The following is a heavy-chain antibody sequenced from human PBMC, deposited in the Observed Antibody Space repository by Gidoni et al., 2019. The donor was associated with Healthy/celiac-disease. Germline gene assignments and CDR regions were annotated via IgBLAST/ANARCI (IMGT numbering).Heavy chain of an antibody. J-gene: IGHJ5*02. CDR3: ARHPIAVAGTIGWFDP. CDR2: IYYSGST. D-gene: IGHD6-19*01. V-gene: IGHV4-39*01. Sequence: QLQLQESGPGLVKPSETLSLTCTVSGGSISSSSYYWGWIRQPPGKGLEWIGSIYYSGSTYYNPSLKSRVTISVDTSKNQFSLKLSSVTAADTAVYYCARHPIAVAGTIGWFDPWGQGTLVTVSS. CDR1: GGSISSSSYY.